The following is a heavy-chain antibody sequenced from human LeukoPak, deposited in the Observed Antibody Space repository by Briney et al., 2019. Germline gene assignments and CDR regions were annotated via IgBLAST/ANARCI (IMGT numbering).Heavy chain of an antibody. CDR3: ARYATVAAHRDFDY. CDR2: ISSSSSTT. CDR1: GFTFSTFA. Sequence: GGSLRLSCAASGFTFSTFAMIWVRQPPGKGLEWVSYISSSSSTTYYADSVKGRFTISRDNAKNSLYLQMNSLRAEDTAVYYCARYATVAAHRDFDYWGQGTLVTVSS. V-gene: IGHV3-48*01. D-gene: IGHD6-19*01. J-gene: IGHJ4*02.